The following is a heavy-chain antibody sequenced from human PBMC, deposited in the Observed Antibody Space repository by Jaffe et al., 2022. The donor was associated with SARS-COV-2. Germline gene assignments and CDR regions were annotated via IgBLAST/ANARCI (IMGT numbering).Heavy chain of an antibody. D-gene: IGHD5-18*01. CDR2: ISGSGNST. Sequence: EVHLVESGGGLVQPGRSLRLSCAASGFTFSTYAMTWVRQAPGKGLEWVSVISGSGNSTYYADSVKGRFTISRDNSKNTLYLQMNSLRAGDTAVYYCTKQPGYSYGYDYFDYWGQGNLVTVSS. V-gene: IGHV3-23*04. CDR3: TKQPGYSYGYDYFDY. J-gene: IGHJ4*02. CDR1: GFTFSTYA.